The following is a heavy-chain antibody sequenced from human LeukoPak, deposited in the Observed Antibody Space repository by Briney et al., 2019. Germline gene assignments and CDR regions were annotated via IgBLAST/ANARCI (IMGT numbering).Heavy chain of an antibody. CDR2: IYSGGST. D-gene: IGHD6-19*01. V-gene: IGHV3-53*01. Sequence: GGSLRLSCAASGFTVSSTYMSWVRQASGKGLEWVSVIYSGGSTYYADSVKGRFAISKDNSKNTLYLQMNDLRVEDTAVYYCAGDTHSSSWYDHWGQGTLVTVSS. CDR1: GFTVSSTY. J-gene: IGHJ5*02. CDR3: AGDTHSSSWYDH.